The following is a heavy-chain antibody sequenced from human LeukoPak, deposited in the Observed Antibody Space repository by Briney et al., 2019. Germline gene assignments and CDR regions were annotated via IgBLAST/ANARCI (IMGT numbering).Heavy chain of an antibody. Sequence: GGSLSLSCAASGFTFSSYSMNWVRQAPGKGLEWVSSISSSSSYIDYADSVKGRFTISRDNAKNSLYLQMTSRRAEDTAVYYCARDLIHYYDSSGPPIWGQGTLVTVSS. CDR3: ARDLIHYYDSSGPPI. V-gene: IGHV3-21*01. CDR1: GFTFSSYS. D-gene: IGHD3-22*01. CDR2: ISSSSSYI. J-gene: IGHJ4*02.